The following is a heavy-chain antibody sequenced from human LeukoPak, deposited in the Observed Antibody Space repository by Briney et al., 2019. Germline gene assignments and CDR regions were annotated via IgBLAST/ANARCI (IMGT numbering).Heavy chain of an antibody. Sequence: GGSLRLSCAASGFTFSSYGMHWVRQAPGKGLVWVSRINTDGSSTSYADSVKGRFTISRDNAKNTLYLQMNSLRAEDTAVYYCARARIQLWFDYWGQGTLVTVSS. D-gene: IGHD5-18*01. V-gene: IGHV3-74*01. J-gene: IGHJ4*02. CDR3: ARARIQLWFDY. CDR1: GFTFSSYG. CDR2: INTDGSST.